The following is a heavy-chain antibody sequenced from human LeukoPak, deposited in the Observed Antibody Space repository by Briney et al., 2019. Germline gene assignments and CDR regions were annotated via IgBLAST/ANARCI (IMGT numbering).Heavy chain of an antibody. CDR3: AVYYDSSGYYYSYFDY. V-gene: IGHV1-69*05. J-gene: IGHJ4*02. CDR1: GGTFSSYA. Sequence: ASVKVSCKASGGTFSSYAISWARQAPGQGLEWMGRIIPIFGTANYAQKFQGRVTITTDESTSTAYMELSSLRSEDTAVYYCAVYYDSSGYYYSYFDYWGQGTLVTVSS. D-gene: IGHD3-22*01. CDR2: IIPIFGTA.